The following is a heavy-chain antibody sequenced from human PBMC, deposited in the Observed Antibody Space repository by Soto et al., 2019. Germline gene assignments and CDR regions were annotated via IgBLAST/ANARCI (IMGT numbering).Heavy chain of an antibody. CDR1: GYTFTSYG. CDR2: ISAYNGNT. D-gene: IGHD2-15*01. CDR3: ARYCSGGSCPYYYGMDV. V-gene: IGHV1-18*01. Sequence: QVQLVQSGAEVKKPGASVKVSCKASGYTFTSYGISWVRQAPGQGLEWMGWISAYNGNTNYAQKLQGRVTMTTDTSXSXXYMELRSLRSDDTAVYYCARYCSGGSCPYYYGMDVWGQGTTVTVSS. J-gene: IGHJ6*02.